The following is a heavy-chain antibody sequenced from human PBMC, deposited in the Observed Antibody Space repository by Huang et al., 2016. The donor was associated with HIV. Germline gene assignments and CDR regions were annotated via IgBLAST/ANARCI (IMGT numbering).Heavy chain of an antibody. V-gene: IGHV1-18*04. CDR1: DYTFTKYG. J-gene: IGHJ6*02. Sequence: QVHLVQSGVDVKKPGASVKVSCKASDYTFTKYGVSWVRQAPGQGLEWMGWINTYNGNTNYAQKFQGRVTMTTEKSTNTAYMELGSLRYDDTAVYYCARDRVPAVRYYYGMDVWGQGTTVTVTS. CDR2: INTYNGNT. D-gene: IGHD3-16*02. CDR3: ARDRVPAVRYYYGMDV.